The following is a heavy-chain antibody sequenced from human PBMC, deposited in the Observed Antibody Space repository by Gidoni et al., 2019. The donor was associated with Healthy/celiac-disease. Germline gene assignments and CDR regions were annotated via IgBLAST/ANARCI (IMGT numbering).Heavy chain of an antibody. Sequence: EVQLVESGGGLVQPGGSLRLSCAASGFPFSDHYMDWVRQAPGKGLEWVGRTRNKANSYTTEYAASVKGRFTISRDDSKNSLYLQMNSLKTEDTAVYYCARAPGIAAGALDYWGQGTLVTVSS. CDR3: ARAPGIAAGALDY. CDR1: GFPFSDHY. CDR2: TRNKANSYTT. V-gene: IGHV3-72*01. J-gene: IGHJ4*02. D-gene: IGHD6-13*01.